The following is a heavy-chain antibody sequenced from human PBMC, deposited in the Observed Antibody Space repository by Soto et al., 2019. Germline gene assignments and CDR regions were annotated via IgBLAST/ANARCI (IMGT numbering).Heavy chain of an antibody. D-gene: IGHD5-12*01. CDR2: IIPILGIA. CDR3: EADSGYANHYYMDV. Sequence: GASVKVSCKASGGTFSSYTISWVRQAPGQGLEWMGRIIPILGIANYAQKFQGRVTITADKSTSTAYMELSSLRSEDTAVYYCEADSGYANHYYMDVWGKGTKVTVSS. J-gene: IGHJ6*03. CDR1: GGTFSSYT. V-gene: IGHV1-69*02.